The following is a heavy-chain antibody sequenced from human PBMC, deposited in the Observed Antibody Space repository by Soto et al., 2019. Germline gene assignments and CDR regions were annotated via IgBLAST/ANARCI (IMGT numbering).Heavy chain of an antibody. CDR2: IRSKANSYAT. CDR1: GFTFSGSA. Sequence: EVQLVESGGGLVQPGGSLKLSCAASGFTFSGSAMHWVRQASGKGLGWVGRIRSKANSYATAYAASVKGRFTISRDDSKNTAYLQMNSLKTEDRAVYYCTRHPDRVVGGATVNWFDPWGQGTLVTVSS. D-gene: IGHD2-15*01. CDR3: TRHPDRVVGGATVNWFDP. V-gene: IGHV3-73*01. J-gene: IGHJ5*02.